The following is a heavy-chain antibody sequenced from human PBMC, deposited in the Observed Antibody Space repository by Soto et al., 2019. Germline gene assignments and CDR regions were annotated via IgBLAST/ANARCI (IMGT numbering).Heavy chain of an antibody. V-gene: IGHV4-39*01. CDR2: MLYSGSS. D-gene: IGHD2-21*02. CDR1: GASISSSTYY. Sequence: SETLSLTCTVSGASISSSTYYWGWIRQPPGKGLEWIASMLYSGSSYYNPSLNSRVTISADTSRNQFSLDLSSLTAADTAVYYCVSRRGEEDCSAGTCYFRFWGQGTLVTVSS. J-gene: IGHJ4*02. CDR3: VSRRGEEDCSAGTCYFRF.